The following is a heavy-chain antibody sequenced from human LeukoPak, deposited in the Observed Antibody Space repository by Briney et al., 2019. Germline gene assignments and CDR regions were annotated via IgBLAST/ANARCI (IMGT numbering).Heavy chain of an antibody. CDR2: IYYTGNT. D-gene: IGHD4-17*01. CDR1: GDSINSTYYY. J-gene: IGHJ4*02. CDR3: ARHRLAVTTLFDF. V-gene: IGHV4-39*01. Sequence: PSETLSLTCTVSGDSINSTYYYWGWIRQSPGKGLEWIGTIYYTGNTFYNPSLKSRVTMSVDTSKNQLSLKLTSVTAADTAVYYCARHRLAVTTLFDFWGQGTLVTVSS.